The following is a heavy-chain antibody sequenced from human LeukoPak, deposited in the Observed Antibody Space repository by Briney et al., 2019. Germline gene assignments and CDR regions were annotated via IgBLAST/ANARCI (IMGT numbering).Heavy chain of an antibody. CDR1: GFTFSSYE. D-gene: IGHD5-18*01. J-gene: IGHJ6*02. Sequence: GGSLRLSCAASGFTFSSYEMNWVRQAPGKGLEWVSYISSSGSTIYYADSVKGRFTISRDNAKNSLYLQMNSLRAEDTAVYYCARDWDTAMVPIYYGMDVWGQGTTVTVSS. CDR2: ISSSGSTI. CDR3: ARDWDTAMVPIYYGMDV. V-gene: IGHV3-48*03.